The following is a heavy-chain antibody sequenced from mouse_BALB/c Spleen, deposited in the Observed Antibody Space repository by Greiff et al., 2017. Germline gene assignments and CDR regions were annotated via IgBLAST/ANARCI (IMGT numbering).Heavy chain of an antibody. Sequence: EVMLQESGPGLVKPSQSLSLTCTVTGYSITSDYAWNWIRQFPGNKLEWMGYISYSGSTSYNPSLKSRISITRDTSKNQFFLQLNSVTTEDTATYYCARTEGAYWGQGTLVTVSA. D-gene: IGHD3-3*01. CDR3: ARTEGAY. J-gene: IGHJ3*01. CDR2: ISYSGST. CDR1: GYSITSDYA. V-gene: IGHV3-2*02.